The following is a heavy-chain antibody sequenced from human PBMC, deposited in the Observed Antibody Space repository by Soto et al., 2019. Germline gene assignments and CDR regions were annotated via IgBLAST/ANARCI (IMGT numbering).Heavy chain of an antibody. J-gene: IGHJ5*02. CDR3: VRTARVGAVAPHWFDR. V-gene: IGHV4-30-4*01. CDR2: VYYTGST. Sequence: SETLSLTCTVSGASIRSTDYYWSWIRQAPGKGLEWIGYVYYTGSTYYNPSLMSRLTISVDTSKNQFSLKLTSVTAAETAVYYCVRTARVGAVAPHWFDRWGQGTQVTVSS. D-gene: IGHD2-21*02. CDR1: GASIRSTDYY.